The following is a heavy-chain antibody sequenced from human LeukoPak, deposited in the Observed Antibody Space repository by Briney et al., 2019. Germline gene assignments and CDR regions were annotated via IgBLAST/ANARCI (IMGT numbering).Heavy chain of an antibody. Sequence: AGGPLTLPCVPSGLIFRAYPLTGVPRPQGKGLKCLPTFRNDSSLTYYEDSVKGRSDISRDDSKNTLYLQMNSLRAEDTAVYYCAKTRPLDSSSWSHGDYWGQGTLVTVSS. V-gene: IGHV3-23*01. CDR1: GLIFRAYP. J-gene: IGHJ4*02. CDR3: AKTRPLDSSSWSHGDY. CDR2: FRNDSSLT. D-gene: IGHD6-13*01.